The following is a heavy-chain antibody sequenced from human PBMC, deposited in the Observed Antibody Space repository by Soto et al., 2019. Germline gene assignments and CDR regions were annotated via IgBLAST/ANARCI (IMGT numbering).Heavy chain of an antibody. CDR2: ISDSGGST. CDR3: ARDLTSTSRTPEL. Sequence: QTGGSLRLSCAASGFTFSSYAMSWVRQAPGKGLEWVSAISDSGGSTYYADSMKGRFTISRDNSKNTLYLQMNSLRVEDTAIYYCARDLTSTSRTPELWGQGTLVTVSS. D-gene: IGHD2-2*01. V-gene: IGHV3-23*01. CDR1: GFTFSSYA. J-gene: IGHJ4*02.